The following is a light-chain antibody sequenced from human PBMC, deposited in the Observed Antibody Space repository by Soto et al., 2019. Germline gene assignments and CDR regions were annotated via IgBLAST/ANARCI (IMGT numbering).Light chain of an antibody. CDR2: GAS. V-gene: IGKV3-15*01. J-gene: IGKJ4*02. CDR3: QQYSTSLT. CDR1: QSVGST. Sequence: EILMTQSPATLSVSPGERVILSCRASQSVGSTLAWYQQKPGQAPRLLIRGASTRATGVPARFSGSGSGTEFTRTISRLLCEDFAVYYCQQYSTSLTFGGGTTLETK.